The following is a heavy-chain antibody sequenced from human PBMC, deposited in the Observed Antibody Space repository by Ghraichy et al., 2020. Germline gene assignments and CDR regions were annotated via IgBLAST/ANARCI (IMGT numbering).Heavy chain of an antibody. CDR3: ARTHSSGYYTIDY. CDR1: GFTFSSYS. V-gene: IGHV3-48*02. CDR2: ISTSSGQ. D-gene: IGHD3-22*01. Sequence: GGSLRLSCEASGFTFSSYSMNWVRQATGKGLEWISYISTSSGQNYADSVKGRFTISRDNAKNSLSLQMNSLRDEDTAVYYCARTHSSGYYTIDYWGQGALVTVSS. J-gene: IGHJ4*02.